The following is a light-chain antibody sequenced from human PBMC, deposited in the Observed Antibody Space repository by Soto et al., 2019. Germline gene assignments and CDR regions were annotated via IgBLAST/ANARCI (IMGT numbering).Light chain of an antibody. V-gene: IGKV1-39*01. CDR2: AAS. CDR3: QQSYSTPLT. J-gene: IGKJ4*01. Sequence: DIQMTQSPSSLSASVGDRVTITCRASQSISSYLNWYQQKPGKAHKLLIYAASSLQSGVPSRFSGSGSGTDSTLTISSLQPEDFATYYCQQSYSTPLTFGGGTKVEIK. CDR1: QSISSY.